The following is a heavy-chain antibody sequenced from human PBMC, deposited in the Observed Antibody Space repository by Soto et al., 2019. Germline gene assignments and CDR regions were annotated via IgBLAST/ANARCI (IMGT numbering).Heavy chain of an antibody. J-gene: IGHJ6*03. Sequence: QVQLVQSGAEVKKPGASVKVSCKASGYTFTSYDINWVRQATGQGLEWMGWMNPNSGNTGYAQKFQGRVTMTRNTSISTAYMELSSLRSEDTAVYYCARGIPTVTTVYYYYYMDVWGKGTTVTVSS. CDR3: ARGIPTVTTVYYYYYMDV. V-gene: IGHV1-8*01. CDR1: GYTFTSYD. D-gene: IGHD4-4*01. CDR2: MNPNSGNT.